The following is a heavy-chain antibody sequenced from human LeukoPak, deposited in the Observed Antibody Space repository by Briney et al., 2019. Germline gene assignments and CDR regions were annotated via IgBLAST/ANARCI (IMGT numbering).Heavy chain of an antibody. CDR2: IYSGGST. Sequence: TGGSLRLSCAASGFTVSSNYMTWVRQAPGKGLEWVSVIYSGGSTYYGDSVKGRFTISRDNSKNTLYLQMNSLRAEDTAVYYCARDRRYCSGSSCYSGVDYWGQGTLVTVSS. J-gene: IGHJ4*02. CDR3: ARDRRYCSGSSCYSGVDY. CDR1: GFTVSSNY. V-gene: IGHV3-53*01. D-gene: IGHD2-15*01.